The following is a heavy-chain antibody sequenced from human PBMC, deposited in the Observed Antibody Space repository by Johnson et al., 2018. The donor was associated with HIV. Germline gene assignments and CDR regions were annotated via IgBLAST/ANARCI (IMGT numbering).Heavy chain of an antibody. J-gene: IGHJ3*02. V-gene: IGHV3-30*04. Sequence: QVQLVESGGGVVQPGRSLRLSCAASGFTFSSYAMHWVRQAPGKGLEWVAVISYDGRNKDYADSVKGRFTISRDNSKNTLYLQMNSLRAEDTAVYYCTREWELIWYAFDIWGQGTMVTVSS. CDR2: ISYDGRNK. CDR3: TREWELIWYAFDI. D-gene: IGHD3-10*01. CDR1: GFTFSSYA.